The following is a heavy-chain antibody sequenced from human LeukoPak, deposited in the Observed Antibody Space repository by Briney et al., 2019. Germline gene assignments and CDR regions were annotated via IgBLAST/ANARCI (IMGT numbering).Heavy chain of an antibody. CDR2: MYYTGTI. J-gene: IGHJ4*02. Sequence: SETLSLTCTVSGDSITSSSYYWGWIRQPPGKGLEWIGTMYYTGTIYYNPSLMSRVTISVDTSKNQFSLSLSSVTAADTAVYYCARPIRNWGQGTLVIVSS. V-gene: IGHV4-39*07. CDR1: GDSITSSSYY. CDR3: ARPIRN.